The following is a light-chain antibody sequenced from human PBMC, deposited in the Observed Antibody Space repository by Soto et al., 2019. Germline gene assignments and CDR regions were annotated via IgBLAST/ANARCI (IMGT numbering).Light chain of an antibody. J-gene: IGKJ4*01. V-gene: IGKV3-15*01. CDR3: QQYNNWPLT. CDR1: QSVSSN. CDR2: GAS. Sequence: DTLMTQSPATLSVSPGEIATLSCRASQSVSSNLAWYQRKPGQAPRLLIYGASTRATGSPARFSGSGSGTEFTLPISSLQSEDFAVYCCQQYNNWPLTFGGGTQVEIK.